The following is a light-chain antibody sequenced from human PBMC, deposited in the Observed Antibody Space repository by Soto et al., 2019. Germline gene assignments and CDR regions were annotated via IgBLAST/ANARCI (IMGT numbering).Light chain of an antibody. CDR2: DVK. CDR3: TSWTTSTTMI. J-gene: IGLJ2*01. Sequence: QSALTQPASVSGSPGQSITISGTGTSSDIGAYNFVSWYNQHPGKAPKLMLYDVKIRPSGVSNRFSGSESGNTASLTISGLQAEDEADYYCTSWTTSTTMIFGGGTKLTV. CDR1: SSDIGAYNF. V-gene: IGLV2-14*03.